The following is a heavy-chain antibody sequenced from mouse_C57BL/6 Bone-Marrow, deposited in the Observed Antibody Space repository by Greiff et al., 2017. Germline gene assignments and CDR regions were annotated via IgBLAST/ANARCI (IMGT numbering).Heavy chain of an antibody. V-gene: IGHV14-4*01. CDR2: IDPENGDT. CDR1: GFNIKDDY. Sequence: LVESGAELVRPGASVKLSCTASGFNIKDDYMHWVKQRPEQGLEWIGWIDPENGDTEYASKVQGQATITADTSSNTAYLPLSSLTSEDTAVYYCTTWDYDGFAYWGQGTLVTVSA. CDR3: TTWDYDGFAY. J-gene: IGHJ3*01. D-gene: IGHD2-4*01.